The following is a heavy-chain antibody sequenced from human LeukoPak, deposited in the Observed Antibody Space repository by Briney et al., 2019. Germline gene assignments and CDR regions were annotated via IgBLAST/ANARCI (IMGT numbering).Heavy chain of an antibody. CDR3: ARGMGLDV. CDR1: GFTFSYYW. D-gene: IGHD2-8*01. V-gene: IGHV3-7*05. J-gene: IGHJ6*02. Sequence: GRSLRLSCAASGFTFSYYWMTWVRQAPGKGLEWVANIKKDGSEKYYVDSVKGRFTISRDNAKNSLYLQMNSLRAEDTAVYYCARGMGLDVWGQGTAVTVSS. CDR2: IKKDGSEK.